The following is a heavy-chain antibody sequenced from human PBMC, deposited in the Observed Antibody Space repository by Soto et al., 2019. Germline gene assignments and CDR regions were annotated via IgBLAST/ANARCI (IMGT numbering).Heavy chain of an antibody. D-gene: IGHD3-10*02. CDR2: IYYSGST. V-gene: IGHV4-31*02. J-gene: IGHJ2*01. CDR3: LFFQAEDGIRDVLSVSAFLLNRSSDL. Sequence: PGKGLEWIGYIYYSGSTYYNPSLKSRVTISVDTSKYQFSLKLSSVTAADTAVYYCLFFQAEDGIRDVLSVSAFLLNRSSDL.